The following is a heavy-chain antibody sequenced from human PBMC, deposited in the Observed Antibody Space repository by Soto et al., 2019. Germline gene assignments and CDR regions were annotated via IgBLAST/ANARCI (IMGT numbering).Heavy chain of an antibody. V-gene: IGHV3-66*01. CDR1: GFTVSSNY. CDR3: AWTCCGGTCSFDY. J-gene: IGHJ4*02. CDR2: IYSGGST. Sequence: EVQLVESGGGLVQPGGSLRLSCAASGFTVSSNYMSWVRQAPGKGLEWVSVIYSGGSTYYADSVKGSFTISRDNSENTLYLQMNSLKAEDTAVYYCAWTCCGGTCSFDYWGQGTLVNVSS. D-gene: IGHD2-15*01.